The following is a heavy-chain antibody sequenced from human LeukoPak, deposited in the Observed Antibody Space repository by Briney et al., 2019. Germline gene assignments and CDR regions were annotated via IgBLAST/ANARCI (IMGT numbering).Heavy chain of an antibody. D-gene: IGHD6-6*01. J-gene: IGHJ4*02. CDR1: GFTFSSYA. CDR2: ISGSGGST. CDR3: AKLPAPRIAARREHDY. Sequence: PGGSLRLSCAASGFTFSSYAMSWVRQAPGKGLEWVSAISGSGGSTYYADSVKGRFTISRDNSKNTLYLQMNSLRAEDTAVYYCAKLPAPRIAARREHDYWGQRTLVTVSS. V-gene: IGHV3-23*01.